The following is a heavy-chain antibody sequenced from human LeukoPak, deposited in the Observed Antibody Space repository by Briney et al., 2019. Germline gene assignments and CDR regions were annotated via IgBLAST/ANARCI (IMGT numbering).Heavy chain of an antibody. V-gene: IGHV3-43*01. Sequence: GGSLRLSCAASGFTFDDYTMHWVRQAPGKGLEWVSLISWDGGSTYYADSVKGRFTISRDNSKNSLSLQMNSLRAEDTAVYYCARGGVYGDSFDYWGQGTLVTVSS. CDR2: ISWDGGST. CDR1: GFTFDDYT. CDR3: ARGGVYGDSFDY. D-gene: IGHD4-17*01. J-gene: IGHJ4*02.